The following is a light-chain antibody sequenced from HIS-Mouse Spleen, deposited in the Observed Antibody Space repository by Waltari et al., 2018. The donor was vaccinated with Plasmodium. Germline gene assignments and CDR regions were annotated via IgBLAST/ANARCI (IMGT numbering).Light chain of an antibody. CDR3: YSTDSSGNHRV. V-gene: IGLV3-10*01. CDR2: GDR. CDR1: ALPKKY. J-gene: IGLJ3*02. Sequence: SYELTQPPSVSVSPGQTARITCSGDALPKKYAYWYQQKSGQAPVLVNHGDRKRPSGIPGRFSGSSSGTMATLTISGAQVEDEADYYCYSTDSSGNHRVFGGGTKLTVL.